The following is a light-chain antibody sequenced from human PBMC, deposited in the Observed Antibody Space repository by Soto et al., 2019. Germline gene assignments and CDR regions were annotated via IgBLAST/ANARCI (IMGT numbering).Light chain of an antibody. CDR3: QQYNNWPPANT. CDR1: QSVSSN. V-gene: IGKV3-15*01. J-gene: IGKJ2*01. CDR2: GAS. Sequence: EIVMTQSPATLSVSPGERATLSCRASQSVSSNLAWYQQKPGQAPRLLIYGASTRATGIPARFSGSGSGTECTLTISSLQSEDFAVYYCQQYNNWPPANTSGQGTKLEIK.